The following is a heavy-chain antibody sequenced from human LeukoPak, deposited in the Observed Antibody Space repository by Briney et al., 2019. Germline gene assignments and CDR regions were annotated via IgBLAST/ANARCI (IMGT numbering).Heavy chain of an antibody. J-gene: IGHJ5*02. CDR3: ARERGSGSYYPFDP. Sequence: GGSLRLSCAASGFTFSSYWMRWVRQAPGKGLEWVANIKQDGSEKYYVHSVKGRFTISRDNAKKSLYLQMNSLGAEDTAVYYCARERGSGSYYPFDPWGQGTLVTVSS. V-gene: IGHV3-7*01. CDR1: GFTFSSYW. CDR2: IKQDGSEK. D-gene: IGHD3-10*01.